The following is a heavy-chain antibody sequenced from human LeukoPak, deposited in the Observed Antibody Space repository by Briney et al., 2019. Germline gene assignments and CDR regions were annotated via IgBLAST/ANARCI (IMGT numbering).Heavy chain of an antibody. V-gene: IGHV3-72*01. CDR1: GFSFGDYY. CDR2: SRNRANSYTT. CDR3: ARGPSSGYHDS. J-gene: IGHJ4*02. D-gene: IGHD3-22*01. Sequence: PGGSLRLSCAASGFSFGDYYMDWARLPPGKGLEWVGRSRNRANSYTTEYAASVRGRFAISRDDSKNSFYLQMDSLKTEDTAVYYCARGPSSGYHDSWGQGTLVTVSS.